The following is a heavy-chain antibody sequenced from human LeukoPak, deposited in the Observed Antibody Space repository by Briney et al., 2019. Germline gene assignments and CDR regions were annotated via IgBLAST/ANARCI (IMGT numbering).Heavy chain of an antibody. CDR3: ARSFALAGSGSYEFDP. D-gene: IGHD3-10*01. CDR2: INHSGSS. Sequence: SETLSLICAVYGGSVSGYYWSWIRQPPGKGLEWIGEINHSGSSNYNSSLKSRVTISVDTSKNQFSLKLSSVTAADTAVYYCARSFALAGSGSYEFDPWGQGTLVTVSS. CDR1: GGSVSGYY. V-gene: IGHV4-34*01. J-gene: IGHJ5*02.